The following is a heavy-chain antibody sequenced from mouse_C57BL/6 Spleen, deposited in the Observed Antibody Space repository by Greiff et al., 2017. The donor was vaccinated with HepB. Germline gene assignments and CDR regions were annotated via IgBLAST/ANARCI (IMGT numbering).Heavy chain of an antibody. CDR1: GFSFNTYA. V-gene: IGHV10-1*01. Sequence: DVHLVESGGGLVQPKGSLKLSCAASGFSFNTYAMNWVRQAPGKGLEWVARIRSKSNNYATYYADSVKDRFTISRDDSESMLYLQMNNLKTEDTAMYYCVRDYGRAMDYWGQGTSVTVSS. CDR3: VRDYGRAMDY. D-gene: IGHD1-1*01. CDR2: IRSKSNNYAT. J-gene: IGHJ4*01.